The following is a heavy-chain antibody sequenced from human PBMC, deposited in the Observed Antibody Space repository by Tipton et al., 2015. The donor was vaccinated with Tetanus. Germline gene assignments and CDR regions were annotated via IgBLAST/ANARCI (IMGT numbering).Heavy chain of an antibody. CDR3: ACGSGYFDSSYHSPLDF. J-gene: IGHJ4*02. Sequence: GALLTTGGYSWGWIRQPAGQGLEWIGYIYQTGSTYFNPSLRSRLAMSFKMSKNQFSLKLASVTAADTAVYYCACGSGYFDSSYHSPLDFWGRGTLVTVSS. V-gene: IGHV4-30-2*02. D-gene: IGHD3-22*01. CDR2: IYQTGST. CDR1: GALLTTGGYS.